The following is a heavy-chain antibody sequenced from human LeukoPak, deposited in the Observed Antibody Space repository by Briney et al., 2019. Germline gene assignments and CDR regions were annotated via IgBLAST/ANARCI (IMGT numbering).Heavy chain of an antibody. CDR2: TYFTGST. V-gene: IGHV4-31*03. Sequence: SETLSLTCNVSRGSISSGGHYWSRIRQRPGKGLEWMGYTYFTGSTYYNPSLQSRLIISADTSMTQFSLRLRSVTAADTAVYYCARVSFTYGPLDSWGPGILVTVSS. D-gene: IGHD4-17*01. CDR1: RGSISSGGHY. J-gene: IGHJ4*02. CDR3: ARVSFTYGPLDS.